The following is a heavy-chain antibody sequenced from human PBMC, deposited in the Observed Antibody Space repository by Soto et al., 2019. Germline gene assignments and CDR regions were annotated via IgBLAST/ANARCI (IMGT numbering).Heavy chain of an antibody. D-gene: IGHD2-15*01. CDR3: TTGSVEGI. V-gene: IGHV3-15*07. CDR1: GFSFNEAW. CDR2: IKTSAGGGAT. J-gene: IGHJ6*02. Sequence: EVQLVESAGGLVKPGGSLRLSCVASGFSFNEAWMNWVRQAPGQGLEWVGRIKTSAGGGATNYAAPVQCRFTITREDSKNTLYLHMNSLRTEYTAIYYCTTGSVEGIWGQGTTVIVSS.